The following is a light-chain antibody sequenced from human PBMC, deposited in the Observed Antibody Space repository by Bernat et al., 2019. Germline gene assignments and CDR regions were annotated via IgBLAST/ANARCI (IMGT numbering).Light chain of an antibody. J-gene: IGKJ5*01. CDR2: GAS. CDR1: QVIGTD. Sequence: DIQLTQSPPFLSASVGDRVTITCRASQVIGTDLAWYQQKPGKAPNLLIYGASTLQTGVPSRFSGSGSGTEFTLTISSLRPEDFATYHCQQLNSYPITFGQGTRLEIK. V-gene: IGKV1-9*01. CDR3: QQLNSYPIT.